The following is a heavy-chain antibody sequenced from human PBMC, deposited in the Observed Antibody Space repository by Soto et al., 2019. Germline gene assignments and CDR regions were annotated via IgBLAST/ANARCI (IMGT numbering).Heavy chain of an antibody. Sequence: GASVKVSCKASGYTFTGYGISWVRQAPGQGLEWMGWISAYNGNTNYAQKLHCRVTMTTDTSTSTAHMELRSLRSDDTAVYYCARADTQSGSYLSGMDVWGQGTTVTVSS. J-gene: IGHJ6*02. D-gene: IGHD1-26*01. CDR2: ISAYNGNT. CDR3: ARADTQSGSYLSGMDV. V-gene: IGHV1-18*01. CDR1: GYTFTGYG.